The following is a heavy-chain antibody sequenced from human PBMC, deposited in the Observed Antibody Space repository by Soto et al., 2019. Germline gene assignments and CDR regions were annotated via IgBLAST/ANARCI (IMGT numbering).Heavy chain of an antibody. CDR1: GGIFNTYA. Sequence: QVQLVQSGAEMKKPGSSVKVSCQSSGGIFNTYAMNWVRQAPGQGPEWMGDISPMFGAANYAPKFQGRVTITADESTGTSSMQLSSLTSEDTALYFCAREVQVRTPAFVYWGQGTLVTVSS. CDR2: ISPMFGAA. V-gene: IGHV1-69*19. J-gene: IGHJ4*02. D-gene: IGHD3-10*01. CDR3: AREVQVRTPAFVY.